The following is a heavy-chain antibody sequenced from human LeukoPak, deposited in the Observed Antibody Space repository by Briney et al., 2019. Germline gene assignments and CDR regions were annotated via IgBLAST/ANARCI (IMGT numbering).Heavy chain of an antibody. CDR2: IIPIFGTA. J-gene: IGHJ4*02. CDR1: GGTFSSYA. CDR3: ARAKEQWLGGDY. Sequence: SVKVSCKASGGTFSSYAISWVRQAPGQGLEWMGGIIPIFGTANYAQKFQGRVTITADESTSTAYMELSSLRSEDTAVYYCARAKEQWLGGDYWGQGTLVTVSS. V-gene: IGHV1-69*13. D-gene: IGHD6-19*01.